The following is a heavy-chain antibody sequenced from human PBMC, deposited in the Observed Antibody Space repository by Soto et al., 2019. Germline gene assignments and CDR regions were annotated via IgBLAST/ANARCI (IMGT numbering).Heavy chain of an antibody. D-gene: IGHD3-3*01. CDR2: FDPEDGET. CDR1: GYTLTELS. Sequence: GASVKVSCKVSGYTLTELSMHWVRQAPGKGLEWMGGFDPEDGETIYAQKFQGRVTMTEDTSTDTAYMELSSLRSEDTAVYYCATDSVSNYDFWSGYTPALPYWGQGTLVTVSS. V-gene: IGHV1-24*01. J-gene: IGHJ4*02. CDR3: ATDSVSNYDFWSGYTPALPY.